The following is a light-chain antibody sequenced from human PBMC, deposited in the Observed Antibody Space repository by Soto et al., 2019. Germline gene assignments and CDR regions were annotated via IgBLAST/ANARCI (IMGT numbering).Light chain of an antibody. CDR2: DAF. Sequence: EIVLTQSPATLSLSPGERATLSCRASQTVYRYLAWYQQKPGQAPRLLIYDAFNRATGIPSRFSGSGSGTDFTLTISSLEPGDFAVYYCQQRHYWPPYFGGGTKVEIK. CDR1: QTVYRY. CDR3: QQRHYWPPY. V-gene: IGKV3-11*01. J-gene: IGKJ4*01.